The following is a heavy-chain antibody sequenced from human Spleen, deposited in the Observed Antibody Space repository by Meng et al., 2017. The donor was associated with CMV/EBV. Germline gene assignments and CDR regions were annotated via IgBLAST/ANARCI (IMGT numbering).Heavy chain of an antibody. V-gene: IGHV1-2*02. CDR3: ARDSYYYDSSAPGAP. CDR2: INPNSGGT. Sequence: QVELGQSGAEVKKPGASVKVSCKASGYTFTGYYMHWVRQAPGQGLEWMGWINPNSGGTNYAQKFQGRVTMTRDTSISTAYMELSRLRSDDTAVYYCARDSYYYDSSAPGAPWGQGTLVTVSS. J-gene: IGHJ5*02. D-gene: IGHD3-22*01. CDR1: GYTFTGYY.